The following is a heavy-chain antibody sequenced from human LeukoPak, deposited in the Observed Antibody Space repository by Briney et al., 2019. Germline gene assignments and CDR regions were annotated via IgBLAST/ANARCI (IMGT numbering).Heavy chain of an antibody. J-gene: IGHJ4*02. CDR1: GFTFSDYY. CDR2: ISSSGSTI. D-gene: IGHD5-18*01. V-gene: IGHV3-11*01. Sequence: GGSLRLSCAASGFTFSDYYMSWIRQPPGKGLKWVSYISSSGSTIYYPDSVKGRFTISRDNAKNSLYLQMNSLSAEDTAVYYCARDRPKYSYGSHYYFDYWGQGTLVTVSS. CDR3: ARDRPKYSYGSHYYFDY.